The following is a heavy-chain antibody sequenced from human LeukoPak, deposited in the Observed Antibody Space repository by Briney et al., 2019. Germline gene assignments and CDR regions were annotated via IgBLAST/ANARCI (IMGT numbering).Heavy chain of an antibody. J-gene: IGHJ4*02. CDR2: IYHSGST. D-gene: IGHD3-9*01. Sequence: SETLSLTCTVSGGSISSGDYYCNWIRQPPGKGLEWIGYIYHSGSTYYNPSLKSRVSISVDTPKNQLSLKLSSVTAADTAVYYCAREQLRYFDVWGQGTLVTVSS. CDR3: AREQLRYFDV. CDR1: GGSISSGDYY. V-gene: IGHV4-30-4*01.